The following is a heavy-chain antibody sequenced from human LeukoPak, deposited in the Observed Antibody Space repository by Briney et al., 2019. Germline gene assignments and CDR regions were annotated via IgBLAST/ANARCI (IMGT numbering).Heavy chain of an antibody. CDR3: ARGIAVAGRGPYYFDY. CDR2: IYYSGST. J-gene: IGHJ4*02. Sequence: SETLSLTCTVSGGSISSFYWSWIRQPPGKGLEWIGYIYYSGSTNSNPSLKSRVTISVDTSKNQFSLKLSSVTAADTAVYYCARGIAVAGRGPYYFDYWGQGTLVTVSS. CDR1: GGSISSFY. V-gene: IGHV4-59*01. D-gene: IGHD6-19*01.